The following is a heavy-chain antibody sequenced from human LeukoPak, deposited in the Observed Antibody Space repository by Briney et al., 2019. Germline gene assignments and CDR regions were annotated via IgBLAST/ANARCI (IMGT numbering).Heavy chain of an antibody. CDR3: ARGLGSAYFDY. V-gene: IGHV4-59*01. Sequence: SETLSLTCTVSGGSIGSYYWSWIRQPPGKGLEWIGYIYYSGSTNYNPSLKSQVTISVDRSKNQFSLKLSSVTAADTAVYYCARGLGSAYFDYWGQGTLVTVSS. D-gene: IGHD1-26*01. CDR2: IYYSGST. CDR1: GGSIGSYY. J-gene: IGHJ4*02.